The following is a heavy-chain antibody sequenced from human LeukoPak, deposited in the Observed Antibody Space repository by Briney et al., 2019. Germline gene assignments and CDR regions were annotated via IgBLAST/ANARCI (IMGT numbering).Heavy chain of an antibody. D-gene: IGHD6-13*01. CDR1: GGSISSYY. Sequence: KPSETLSLTCTVSGGSISSYYWSWIRQSAGKGLEWIGRIYTSGSTNYNHSLKSRVTMSVDTSKNQFSLKLSSVTAADTAVYYCARLASYSSSWHPRAMDVWGKGTTVTVSS. CDR2: IYTSGST. V-gene: IGHV4-4*07. J-gene: IGHJ6*04. CDR3: ARLASYSSSWHPRAMDV.